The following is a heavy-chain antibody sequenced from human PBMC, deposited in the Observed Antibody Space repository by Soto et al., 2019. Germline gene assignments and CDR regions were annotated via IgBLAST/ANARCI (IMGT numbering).Heavy chain of an antibody. V-gene: IGHV3-23*01. Sequence: PGGSLRLSCAASGFTFSSYAMSWVRQAPGKGLEWVSAISGSGGSTYYADSVKGRFTISRDNSKNTLYLQMNSLRAEDTAVYYCAKDQLGSGWYNFFDDWGQGTRVTVAS. D-gene: IGHD6-19*01. J-gene: IGHJ4*02. CDR2: ISGSGGST. CDR3: AKDQLGSGWYNFFDD. CDR1: GFTFSSYA.